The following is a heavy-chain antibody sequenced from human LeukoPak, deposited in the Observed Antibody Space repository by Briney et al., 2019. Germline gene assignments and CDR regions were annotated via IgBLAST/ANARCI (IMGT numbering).Heavy chain of an antibody. CDR1: GFTFSTFG. J-gene: IGHJ4*02. Sequence: PGGSLRLSCTASGFTFSTFGMNWVRQAPGKGLEWVAVLSYDGRKTYYADSVKGRFTMSRDNSKNTVFLQMNSLRAEDTAVYYCARVETIYGSGSYQFDYWGQGTLVTVSS. V-gene: IGHV3-30*03. D-gene: IGHD3-10*01. CDR2: LSYDGRKT. CDR3: ARVETIYGSGSYQFDY.